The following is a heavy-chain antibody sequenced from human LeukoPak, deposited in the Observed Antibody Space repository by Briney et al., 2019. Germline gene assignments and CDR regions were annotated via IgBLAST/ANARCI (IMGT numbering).Heavy chain of an antibody. CDR2: ISVSGGST. V-gene: IGHV3-23*01. Sequence: PGGSLRLSCAASGFTFSSYAMSWVRQVSGKGLEWVSAISVSGGSTYYADSVKGRFTISRDNSKNTLYLQMNSLSAEDTAVHYCARDLGIRVAGPFLDYWGQGSLVTVSS. J-gene: IGHJ4*02. CDR1: GFTFSSYA. D-gene: IGHD6-19*01. CDR3: ARDLGIRVAGPFLDY.